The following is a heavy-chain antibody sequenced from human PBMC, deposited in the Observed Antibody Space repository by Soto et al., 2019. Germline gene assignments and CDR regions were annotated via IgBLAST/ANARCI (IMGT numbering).Heavy chain of an antibody. CDR3: AREADHVNWFDP. J-gene: IGHJ5*02. CDR1: GFTVSSKY. D-gene: IGHD6-19*01. Sequence: GGSRRLSCAASGFTVSSKYMSWVRKAPGKGLEWVSYISSSSSTIYYADSVKGRFTISRDNAKNSLYLQMNSLRAEDTAVYYCAREADHVNWFDPWGQGTLVTVSS. CDR2: ISSSSSTI. V-gene: IGHV3-48*01.